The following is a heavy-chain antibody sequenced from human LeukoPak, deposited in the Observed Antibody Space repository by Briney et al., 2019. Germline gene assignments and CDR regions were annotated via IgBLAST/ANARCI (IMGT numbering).Heavy chain of an antibody. Sequence: GRSLRLSCAASGFSFSSYAMHWVPQAPGKGLEWVAVISYDETNKYYGDSVKGRFTISRDNSKNTLYLQMNSLRAEDTAVYYCARDWQGSPGYYFHYWGQGTLVTVSS. CDR2: ISYDETNK. CDR1: GFSFSSYA. D-gene: IGHD2-2*01. V-gene: IGHV3-30*04. J-gene: IGHJ4*02. CDR3: ARDWQGSPGYYFHY.